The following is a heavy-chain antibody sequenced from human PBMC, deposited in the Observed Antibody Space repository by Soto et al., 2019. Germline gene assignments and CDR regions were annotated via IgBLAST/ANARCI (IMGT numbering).Heavy chain of an antibody. D-gene: IGHD3-3*01. Sequence: EVQLVESGGGLVKPGGSLRLSCAASGFTFSSYSMNWVRQAPGKGLEWVSSISSSSSYIYYADSVKGRFTISRDNAKNSLYLQMNSLRAEDTAVYYCARASPNYDFWSGYGDWGQGTLVTVSS. J-gene: IGHJ4*02. CDR2: ISSSSSYI. CDR1: GFTFSSYS. CDR3: ARASPNYDFWSGYGD. V-gene: IGHV3-21*01.